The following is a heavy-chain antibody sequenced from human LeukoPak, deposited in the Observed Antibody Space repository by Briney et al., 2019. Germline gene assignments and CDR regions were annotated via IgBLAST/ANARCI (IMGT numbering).Heavy chain of an antibody. CDR3: ARETETYDAFDI. Sequence: GGSLRLSCAASGFTFSSYAMHWVRQAPGKGLEWVAVISYDGSNKYYADSVKGRFTISRDNSKNTLYLQMNSLRAEDTAVYYCARETETYDAFDIWGQGTMVTVSS. CDR2: ISYDGSNK. V-gene: IGHV3-30-3*01. D-gene: IGHD2-21*02. J-gene: IGHJ3*02. CDR1: GFTFSSYA.